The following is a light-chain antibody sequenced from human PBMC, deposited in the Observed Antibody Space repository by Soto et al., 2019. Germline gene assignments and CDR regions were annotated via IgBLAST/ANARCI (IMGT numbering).Light chain of an antibody. Sequence: QSALTQPPSASGSPGQSVTISCSGTSSDIGDHNLVSWYQQHPGKAPKLLIWGVTNRPSGVPHRFSGSKSGNTASLTVSGIQAEDEADYYCSSYAGSDNYVFGTGTKVTVL. CDR1: SSDIGDHNL. V-gene: IGLV2-8*01. J-gene: IGLJ1*01. CDR3: SSYAGSDNYV. CDR2: GVT.